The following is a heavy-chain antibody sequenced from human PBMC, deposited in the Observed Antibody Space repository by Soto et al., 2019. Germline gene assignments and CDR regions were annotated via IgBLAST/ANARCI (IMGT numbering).Heavy chain of an antibody. CDR3: AKEDPGITIFGVVITPYYYYGMDV. Sequence: GGSLRLSCAASGFTFSSYAMSWVRQAPGKGLEWVSAISGSGGSTYYADSVKGRFTISRDNSKNTLYLQMNSLRAEDTAVYYCAKEDPGITIFGVVITPYYYYGMDVWGQGTTVTVSS. J-gene: IGHJ6*02. CDR2: ISGSGGST. V-gene: IGHV3-23*01. D-gene: IGHD3-3*01. CDR1: GFTFSSYA.